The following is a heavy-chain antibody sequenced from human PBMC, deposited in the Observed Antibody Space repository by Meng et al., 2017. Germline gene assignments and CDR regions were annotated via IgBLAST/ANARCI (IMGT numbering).Heavy chain of an antibody. J-gene: IGHJ4*02. V-gene: IGHV4-4*02. CDR1: GGSISSSNW. CDR3: ARIGDWGSTRYLDY. CDR2: IYHSGST. D-gene: IGHD7-27*01. Sequence: HVRRMESAPGLVKPSGTLSLTCTVSGGSISSSNWWSWVRQPPGKGLEWIGEIYHSGSTNYNPSLKSRVTISVDKSKNQFSLKLSSVTAADTAVYYCARIGDWGSTRYLDYWGQGTLVTVSS.